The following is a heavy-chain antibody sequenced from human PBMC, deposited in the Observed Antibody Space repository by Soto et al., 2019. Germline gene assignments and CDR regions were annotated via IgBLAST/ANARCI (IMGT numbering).Heavy chain of an antibody. Sequence: SDTVSLTFACYSGSFICYYWSWIRQPPGKGLEWIGEINHSGSTNYNPSLKSRVTISVDTSKNQFSLKLSSVTAADTAVYYCARGRSSSWWYRFDPWGQGTLVTVSS. J-gene: IGHJ5*02. CDR1: SGSFICYY. CDR3: ARGRSSSWWYRFDP. D-gene: IGHD6-13*01. V-gene: IGHV4-34*01. CDR2: INHSGST.